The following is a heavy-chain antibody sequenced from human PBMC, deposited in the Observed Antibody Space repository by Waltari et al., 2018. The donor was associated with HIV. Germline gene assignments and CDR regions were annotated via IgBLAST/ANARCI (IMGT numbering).Heavy chain of an antibody. D-gene: IGHD2-2*01. V-gene: IGHV1-8*01. Sequence: QVQLVQSGAEVKKPGASVKVSCKASGYTFSTSDINWVRQATGQGLEWMGWLNPNRGNTGYAQKFQGRVNMTRNSSIRTAYMELSSLRSDDTAVYYCARGLHCTATSCLLYHGMDFWGQGTAVSVSS. CDR1: GYTFSTSD. J-gene: IGHJ6*02. CDR3: ARGLHCTATSCLLYHGMDF. CDR2: LNPNRGNT.